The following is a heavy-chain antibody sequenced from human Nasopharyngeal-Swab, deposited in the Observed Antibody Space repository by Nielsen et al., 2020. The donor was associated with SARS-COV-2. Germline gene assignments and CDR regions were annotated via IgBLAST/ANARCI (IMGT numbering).Heavy chain of an antibody. Sequence: GSLRLSCTVSGGSISSGSYYWGWIRQPPGKGLEWIGSIYYSGSTYYNPSLKSRVTISVDTSKNQFSLKLSSVTAADTAVYYCARVKGYQLLSSAAPNWFDPWGQGTLVTVSS. CDR1: GGSISSGSYY. CDR3: ARVKGYQLLSSAAPNWFDP. CDR2: IYYSGST. D-gene: IGHD2-2*01. V-gene: IGHV4-39*07. J-gene: IGHJ5*02.